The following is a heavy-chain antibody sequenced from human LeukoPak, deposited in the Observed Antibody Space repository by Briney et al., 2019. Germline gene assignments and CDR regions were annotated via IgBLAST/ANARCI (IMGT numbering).Heavy chain of an antibody. V-gene: IGHV3-30*02. D-gene: IGHD3-10*01. CDR2: IRYDGSNK. Sequence: GGSLRLSCAASGFTFSSYGMHWVRQAPGKGLEWVAFIRYDGSNKYYADSVKGRFTISRDNSKNTLYLQMNSLRAEDTAVYYCAKGPRGYYYYYMDVWGKGTTVTISS. J-gene: IGHJ6*03. CDR1: GFTFSSYG. CDR3: AKGPRGYYYYYMDV.